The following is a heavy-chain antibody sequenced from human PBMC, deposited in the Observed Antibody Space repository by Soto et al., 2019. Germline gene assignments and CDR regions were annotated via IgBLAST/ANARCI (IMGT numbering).Heavy chain of an antibody. D-gene: IGHD6-19*01. V-gene: IGHV1-18*01. CDR2: ISAYNGNT. Sequence: QFQLLPSGAEVKKPGASVKVSCKDSGYTFTSYGISWVRQAPGQWLEGMGWISAYNGNTNYAQKLQGRVTMTTDTSMRTGYMEMRSLRSDDTAVYYCARESAVAAIDPWGQGTLVTVSS. CDR3: ARESAVAAIDP. J-gene: IGHJ5*02. CDR1: GYTFTSYG.